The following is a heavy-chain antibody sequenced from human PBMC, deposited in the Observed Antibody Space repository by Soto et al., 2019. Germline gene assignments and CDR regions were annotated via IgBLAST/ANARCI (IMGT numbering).Heavy chain of an antibody. CDR1: CGSISSSNW. CDR3: ARVLAVERTILTGYYNYYGMDV. Sequence: PSETLSLTCAVSCGSISSSNWWSWVRQPPGKGLEWIGEIYHSGSTNYNPSLKSRVTISVDTSKNQFSLKLSSVTAADTAVYYCARVLAVERTILTGYYNYYGMDVWGQGTTVTVSS. D-gene: IGHD3-9*01. V-gene: IGHV4-4*02. CDR2: IYHSGST. J-gene: IGHJ6*02.